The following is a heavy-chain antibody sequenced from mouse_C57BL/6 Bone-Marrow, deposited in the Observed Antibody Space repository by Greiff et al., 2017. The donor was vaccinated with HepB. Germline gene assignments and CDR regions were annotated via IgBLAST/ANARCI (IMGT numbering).Heavy chain of an antibody. CDR2: IYPGNSDT. CDR3: TGSSYDGYYVWFAY. D-gene: IGHD2-3*01. Sequence: EVKLVESGTVLARPGASVKMSCKTSGYTFTSYWMHWVKQRPGQGLEWIGAIYPGNSDTSYNQKFKGKAKLTAVTSASTAYMELSSLTNEDSAVYYCTGSSYDGYYVWFAYWGQGTLVTVSA. J-gene: IGHJ3*01. V-gene: IGHV1-5*01. CDR1: GYTFTSYW.